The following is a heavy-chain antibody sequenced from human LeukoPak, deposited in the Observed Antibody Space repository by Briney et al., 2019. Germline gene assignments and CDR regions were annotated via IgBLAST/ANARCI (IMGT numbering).Heavy chain of an antibody. CDR3: ARGGHGGSCYWMPNNWFDP. Sequence: SETLSLTCAAYGGSFSGYYWSWIRQPPGKGLEWIGEINHSGSTNYNPSLKSRVTISVDTSKNQFSLKLSSVTAADTAVYYCARGGHGGSCYWMPNNWFDPWGQGTLVTVSS. CDR1: GGSFSGYY. CDR2: INHSGST. D-gene: IGHD2-15*01. V-gene: IGHV4-34*01. J-gene: IGHJ5*02.